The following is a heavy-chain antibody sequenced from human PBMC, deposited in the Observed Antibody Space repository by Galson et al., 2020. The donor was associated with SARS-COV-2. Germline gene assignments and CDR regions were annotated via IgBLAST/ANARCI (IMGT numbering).Heavy chain of an antibody. V-gene: IGHV4-28*03. J-gene: IGHJ6*02. CDR3: ARGVYYDNSRGHYYYFAMDV. D-gene: IGHD3-22*01. CDR1: GYSITSSHW. Sequence: SETLSLTCAVSGYSITSSHWWGWIRQPPGKGLEWIGHIYYSGTNVYNPSLKSRVTMSVDTSNNQFSLKLTSVTAVDTAVYYCARGVYYDNSRGHYYYFAMDVWGPGTTVTVSS. CDR2: IYYSGTN.